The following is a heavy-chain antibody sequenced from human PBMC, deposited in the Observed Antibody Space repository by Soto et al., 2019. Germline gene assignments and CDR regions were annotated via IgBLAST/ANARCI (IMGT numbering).Heavy chain of an antibody. V-gene: IGHV3-21*04. CDR1: GFTFSSYS. Sequence: GGSLRLSCAASGFTFSSYSMNWVRQAPGKGLEWVSSISSSSSYIYYADSVKGRFTISRDNAKNSLYLQMNSLRAEDTAVYYCAKDRGGTSPYYFDYWDPGILVTVSS. CDR3: AKDRGGTSPYYFDY. J-gene: IGHJ4*02. D-gene: IGHD3-16*01. CDR2: ISSSSSYI.